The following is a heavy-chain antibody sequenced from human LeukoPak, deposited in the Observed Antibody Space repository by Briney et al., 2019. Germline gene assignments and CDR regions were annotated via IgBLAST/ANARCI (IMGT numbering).Heavy chain of an antibody. J-gene: IGHJ4*02. V-gene: IGHV5-51*01. CDR1: GYSFTSYW. CDR2: IYPGGSHT. Sequence: GESLKISCQGFGYSFTSYWIGWVRQIPGKGLEWMGIIYPGGSHTRYSPSFQGQATITADKSISTAYLEWSSLKASDTAMYYCARRGIAVAAHPDYWGQGTLVTVSS. CDR3: ARRGIAVAAHPDY. D-gene: IGHD6-19*01.